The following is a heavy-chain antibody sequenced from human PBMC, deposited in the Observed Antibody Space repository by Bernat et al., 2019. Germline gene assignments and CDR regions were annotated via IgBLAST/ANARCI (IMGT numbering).Heavy chain of an antibody. CDR2: ISYDGSNK. D-gene: IGHD3-22*01. CDR3: AKEGPNYYDSSGPSFDY. V-gene: IGHV3-30*18. J-gene: IGHJ4*02. Sequence: VQLVESGGDLVQPGGSLRLSCAASGFTFSSYGMHWVRQAPGKGLEWVAVISYDGSNKYYADSVKGRFTISRDNSKNTLYLQMNSRRAEDTAVYYCAKEGPNYYDSSGPSFDYWGQGTLVTVSS. CDR1: GFTFSSYG.